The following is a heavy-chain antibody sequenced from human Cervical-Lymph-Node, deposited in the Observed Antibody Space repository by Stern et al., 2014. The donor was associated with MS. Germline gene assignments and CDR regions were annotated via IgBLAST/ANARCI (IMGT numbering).Heavy chain of an antibody. CDR1: GFTFSRFA. CDR2: IRSTSTTI. V-gene: IGHV3-48*02. CDR3: VRDGQHCTSDDGFLVGSLDM. D-gene: IGHD1-26*01. J-gene: IGHJ3*02. Sequence: EDQLVESGGGVVQPGGSLRLSCAASGFTFSRFAMNLVRPAPGRGLEWLSYIRSTSTTIYPADSVKGRFLISRDNASNSTYLEINSLRDDDSAIYYCVRDGQHCTSDDGFLVGSLDMWGRGTMVTASS.